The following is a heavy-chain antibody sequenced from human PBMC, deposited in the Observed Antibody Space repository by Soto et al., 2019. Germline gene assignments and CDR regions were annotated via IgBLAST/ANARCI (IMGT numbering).Heavy chain of an antibody. Sequence: QVQLVESGGGLVKPGGSVRLSCAASGFTFSDSYMSWVRQAPGKGLEWLSYISGSSITISHADSVKGRFTISRDNDKNSVYLQMASLRAEDTAVYYCAIFRGGIPARPFDYWGQGTLVTVSS. CDR3: AIFRGGIPARPFDY. D-gene: IGHD6-6*01. CDR1: GFTFSDSY. J-gene: IGHJ4*02. V-gene: IGHV3-11*01. CDR2: ISGSSITI.